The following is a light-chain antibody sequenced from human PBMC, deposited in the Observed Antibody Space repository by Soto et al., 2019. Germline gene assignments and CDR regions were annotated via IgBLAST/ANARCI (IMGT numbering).Light chain of an antibody. CDR2: DVS. Sequence: QSALTQPASVYGSPGQSITISCTGTSSDVGGYNYVSWYQKHPGKAPKLMIYDVSNRPSGVSNRFSGSKSGNTASLTISGLQAEDEADYYCRSYTSSSTPVFGGGTKLTVL. CDR3: RSYTSSSTPV. J-gene: IGLJ2*01. V-gene: IGLV2-14*01. CDR1: SSDVGGYNY.